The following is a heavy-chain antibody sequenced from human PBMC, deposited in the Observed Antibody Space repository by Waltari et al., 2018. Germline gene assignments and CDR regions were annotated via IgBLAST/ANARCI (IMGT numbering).Heavy chain of an antibody. CDR1: GYTFTDYY. Sequence: EVQLVQSGAEVKKPGATVKISCKVSGYTFTDYYMHWVQQAPGQGLDRTGLGDPEDGETIDAEKFPCRVTITADTATGTAYMELSSLRSEDAAVYYCAPGPGIAAAGLDYWGQGTLVTVPS. CDR3: APGPGIAAAGLDY. V-gene: IGHV1-69-2*01. CDR2: GDPEDGET. J-gene: IGHJ4*02. D-gene: IGHD6-13*01.